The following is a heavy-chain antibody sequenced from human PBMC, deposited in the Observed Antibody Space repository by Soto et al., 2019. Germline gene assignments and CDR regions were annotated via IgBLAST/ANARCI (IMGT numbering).Heavy chain of an antibody. CDR1: GYTFTGYY. CDR2: INPNSGGT. J-gene: IGHJ4*02. CDR3: ARDRWYNWNYVTFDY. D-gene: IGHD1-7*01. Sequence: ASVKVSCKASGYTFTGYYMHWVRQAPGQGLEWMGWINPNSGGTNYAQKLQGRVTMTTDTSTSTAYMELRSLRSDDTAVYYCARDRWYNWNYVTFDYWGQGTLVTVSS. V-gene: IGHV1-2*02.